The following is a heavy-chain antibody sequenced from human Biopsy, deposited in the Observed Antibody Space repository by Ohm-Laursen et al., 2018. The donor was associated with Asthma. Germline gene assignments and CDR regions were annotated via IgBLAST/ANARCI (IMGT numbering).Heavy chain of an antibody. D-gene: IGHD4-17*01. V-gene: IGHV3-23*01. CDR2: ISSGGGTI. J-gene: IGHJ5*02. CDR1: GFTLSSYA. Sequence: GSLRLSCSATGFTLSSYAIHWVRQAPGKGLEWVSVISSGGGTIDYADSVKGRFTISRNISTNTVYLQMDSLSADDTAVYYCAKVGRGYGDYVGYLDPWGQGTLVTVSS. CDR3: AKVGRGYGDYVGYLDP.